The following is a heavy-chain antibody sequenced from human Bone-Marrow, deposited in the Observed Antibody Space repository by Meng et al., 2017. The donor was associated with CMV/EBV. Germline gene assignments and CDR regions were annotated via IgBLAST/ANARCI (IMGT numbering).Heavy chain of an antibody. CDR3: ARMYNWNDVGYYGMDV. CDR1: GFTFSSYS. V-gene: IGHV4-59*01. CDR2: IYYSGST. J-gene: IGHJ6*02. Sequence: ESLKISCAASGFTFSSYSMNWIRQPPGKGLEWIGSIYYSGSTNYNPSLKSRVTISVDTSKNQFSLKLSSVTAANTAVYYWARMYNWNDVGYYGMDVWGQGTTVPVSS. D-gene: IGHD1-1*01.